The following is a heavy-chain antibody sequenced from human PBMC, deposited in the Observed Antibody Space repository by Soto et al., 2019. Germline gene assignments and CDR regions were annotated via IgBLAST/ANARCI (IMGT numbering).Heavy chain of an antibody. CDR2: IKQDGSEK. Sequence: EVQLVESGGGLVQPGGSLRLSCAASGFTFSSYWMSWVRQAPGKGLEWVANIKQDGSEKYYVDSVKGRFTISRDNAKNSLYLQMNSLRAEDTAVYYCARDRNYYDSSGYYDYWGQGTLVTVSS. V-gene: IGHV3-7*05. CDR3: ARDRNYYDSSGYYDY. J-gene: IGHJ4*02. D-gene: IGHD3-22*01. CDR1: GFTFSSYW.